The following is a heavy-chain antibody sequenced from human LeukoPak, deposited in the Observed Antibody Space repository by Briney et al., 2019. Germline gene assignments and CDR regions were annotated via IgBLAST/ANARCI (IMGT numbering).Heavy chain of an antibody. J-gene: IGHJ4*02. CDR3: ARRGIAAAGYDY. V-gene: IGHV4-59*01. CDR2: IYSSGST. CDR1: GGSINTYY. Sequence: ESGPTLVNPSETLSLTCTVSGGSINTYYWSWIRQPPGKGLEWIGYIYSSGSTNYNPSLKSRVTISVDTSKNQFSLKLSSVTAADTAVYYCARRGIAAAGYDYWGQGTLVTVSS. D-gene: IGHD6-13*01.